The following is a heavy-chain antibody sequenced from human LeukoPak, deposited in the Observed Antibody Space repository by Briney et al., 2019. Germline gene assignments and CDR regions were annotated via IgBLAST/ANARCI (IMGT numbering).Heavy chain of an antibody. J-gene: IGHJ4*02. CDR3: AKSTTLGDFDY. CDR1: GFTFSSYG. D-gene: IGHD4-23*01. Sequence: PGGSLRLSCAASGFTFSSYGMNWVRQAPGKGLEWVSLISGSGGSTYYADSVKGRFTISRDNSKNTLYLQMNSLRAEDTAVYYCAKSTTLGDFDYWGQGTLVTVSS. CDR2: ISGSGGST. V-gene: IGHV3-23*01.